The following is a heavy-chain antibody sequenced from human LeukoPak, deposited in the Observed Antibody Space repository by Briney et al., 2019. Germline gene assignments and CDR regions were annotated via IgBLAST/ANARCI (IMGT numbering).Heavy chain of an antibody. Sequence: SETLSLTCAVYGGSFSGYYWSWIHQPPGKGLEWIGYIYYSGSTNYNPSLKSRVTISVDTSKNQFSLKLSSVTAADTAVYYCARDRSSGWYNNWFDPWGQGTLVTVSS. CDR1: GGSFSGYY. D-gene: IGHD6-19*01. CDR2: IYYSGST. J-gene: IGHJ5*02. CDR3: ARDRSSGWYNNWFDP. V-gene: IGHV4-59*01.